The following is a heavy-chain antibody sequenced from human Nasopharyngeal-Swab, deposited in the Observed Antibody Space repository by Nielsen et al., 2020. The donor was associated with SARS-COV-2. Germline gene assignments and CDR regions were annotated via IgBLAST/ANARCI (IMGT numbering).Heavy chain of an antibody. V-gene: IGHV4-59*12. CDR2: IYYSGST. Sequence: SETLSLTCTVSGGSISSYYWSWIRQPPGEGLEWIGYIYYSGSTYYNPSLKSRVTISVDTSKNQFSLKLSSVTAADTAVYYCARAMIVVVINAFDIWGQGTMVTVSS. CDR3: ARAMIVVVINAFDI. D-gene: IGHD3-22*01. J-gene: IGHJ3*02. CDR1: GGSISSYY.